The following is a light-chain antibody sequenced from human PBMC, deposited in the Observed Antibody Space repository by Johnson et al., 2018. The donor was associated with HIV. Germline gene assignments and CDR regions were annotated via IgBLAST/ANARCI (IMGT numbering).Light chain of an antibody. CDR1: SSNIGNNY. V-gene: IGLV1-51*01. Sequence: HSVLTQPPSVSAAPGQKVTISCYASSSNIGNNYVSWYQQLPGTAPKLLIYDNNKRPSGIPDRFSGSKSGTSATLGITGLQTGDEADYYCGTWDSSLSAYVFGTGTKVTVL. CDR2: DNN. J-gene: IGLJ1*01. CDR3: GTWDSSLSAYV.